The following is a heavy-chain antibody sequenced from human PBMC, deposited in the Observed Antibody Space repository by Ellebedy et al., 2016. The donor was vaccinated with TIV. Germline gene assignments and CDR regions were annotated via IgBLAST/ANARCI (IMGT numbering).Heavy chain of an antibody. CDR1: GGSISNSEYD. V-gene: IGHV4-39*07. CDR2: IYYSGSA. J-gene: IGHJ5*02. Sequence: MPSETLSLTCTVSGGSISNSEYDWNWIRQPPGKGLEWIGSIYYSGSAYYNPSLKSRVTVSVDTSKNQFSLNLSSVTAADTAVYYCARDPALPRGRFDTWGQGTLVTVSS. CDR3: ARDPALPRGRFDT.